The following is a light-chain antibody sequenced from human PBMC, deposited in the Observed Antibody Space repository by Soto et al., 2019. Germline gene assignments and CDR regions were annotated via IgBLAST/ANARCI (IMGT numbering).Light chain of an antibody. J-gene: IGKJ1*01. Sequence: EIVMTQSPATLSVSPGETATLFCRASQSVRRNLAWYQQRPGQAPRLLISGASTRATGIPARFSGSGSETEFTLTIGSLQSEDSAVYYCQQYNSWLPAFGQGTKVEIK. V-gene: IGKV3-15*01. CDR3: QQYNSWLPA. CDR1: QSVRRN. CDR2: GAS.